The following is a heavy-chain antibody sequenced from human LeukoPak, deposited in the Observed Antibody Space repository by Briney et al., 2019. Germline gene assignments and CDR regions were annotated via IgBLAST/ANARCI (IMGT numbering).Heavy chain of an antibody. CDR3: VKAAAAGTRDYYYGMDV. Sequence: GGSLRLSCAASGFTFSTFWMSWVRQAPGKGLEYVSAISSNGGSTYYADSVKGRFTISRDNSKNTLYLQMSSLRAEDTAVYYCVKAAAAGTRDYYYGMDVWGQGTTVTVSS. CDR1: GFTFSTFW. D-gene: IGHD6-13*01. CDR2: ISSNGGST. V-gene: IGHV3-64D*06. J-gene: IGHJ6*02.